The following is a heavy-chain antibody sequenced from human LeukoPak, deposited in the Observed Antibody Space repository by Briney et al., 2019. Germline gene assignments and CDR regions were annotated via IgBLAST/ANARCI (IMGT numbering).Heavy chain of an antibody. J-gene: IGHJ4*02. CDR1: GGSFSGYY. Sequence: SETLSLTCAVYGGSFSGYYWSWIRQPPGKGLEWIGEINHGGSTNYNPSLKSRVTISVDTSKNQFSLKLSSVTAADTAVYYCARVRATISNYWGQGTLVTVSS. CDR3: ARVRATISNY. V-gene: IGHV4-34*01. CDR2: INHGGST. D-gene: IGHD5-12*01.